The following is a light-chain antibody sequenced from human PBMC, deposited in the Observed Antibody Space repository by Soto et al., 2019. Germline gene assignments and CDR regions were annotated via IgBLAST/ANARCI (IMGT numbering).Light chain of an antibody. CDR2: KAS. J-gene: IGKJ4*01. CDR3: QQYNSSLLT. V-gene: IGKV1-5*03. Sequence: DIQMTQSPSTLYASVGDRVTITCRASQSISSWLAWYQQKPGKAPKLLIYKASSLESGVPSRFSGSGSGTEFTLTISSLQPDDFATYYCQQYNSSLLTFGGGTKVDI. CDR1: QSISSW.